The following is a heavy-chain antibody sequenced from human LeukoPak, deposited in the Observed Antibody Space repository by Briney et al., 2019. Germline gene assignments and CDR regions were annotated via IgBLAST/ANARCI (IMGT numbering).Heavy chain of an antibody. Sequence: ASVKVSCKASGGTFSSYAISWVRQAPGKGLEWMGGFDPEDGETIYAQKFQGRVTMTEDTSTDTAYMELSSLRSEDTAVYYCATGTYYYDSSGFLFDYWGQGTLVTVSS. D-gene: IGHD3-22*01. CDR2: FDPEDGET. CDR3: ATGTYYYDSSGFLFDY. J-gene: IGHJ4*02. V-gene: IGHV1-24*01. CDR1: GGTFSSYA.